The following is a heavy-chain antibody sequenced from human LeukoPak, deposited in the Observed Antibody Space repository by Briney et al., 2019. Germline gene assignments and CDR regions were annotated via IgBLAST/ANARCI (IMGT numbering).Heavy chain of an antibody. D-gene: IGHD6-13*01. CDR1: GFTFNNYA. V-gene: IGHV3-23*01. Sequence: GGSLRLSCAASGFTFNNYAMTWVRQAPGKGLEWVSSVSASGGGTYYADSVKGRFTISRDNSKNTLYLQMNSLRAEDTALYYCAKDVDLAPAGSDSWGQGTLVTVSS. CDR2: VSASGGGT. J-gene: IGHJ4*02. CDR3: AKDVDLAPAGSDS.